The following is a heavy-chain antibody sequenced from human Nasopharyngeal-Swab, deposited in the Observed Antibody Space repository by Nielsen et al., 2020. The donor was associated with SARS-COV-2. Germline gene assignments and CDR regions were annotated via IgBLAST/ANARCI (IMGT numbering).Heavy chain of an antibody. Sequence: GESLKISCAASGFTFSSYGMHWVRQAPGKGLEWVAVISYDGSNKYYADSVKGRFTISRDNSKNTLYLQMNSLRAEDTAVYYCARDRVGWSIDYWGKGTLVTVSS. D-gene: IGHD2-15*01. CDR3: ARDRVGWSIDY. CDR1: GFTFSSYG. V-gene: IGHV3-30*03. CDR2: ISYDGSNK. J-gene: IGHJ4*02.